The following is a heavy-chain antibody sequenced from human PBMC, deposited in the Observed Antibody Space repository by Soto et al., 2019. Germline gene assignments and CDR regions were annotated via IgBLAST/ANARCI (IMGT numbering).Heavy chain of an antibody. V-gene: IGHV4-31*03. CDR1: GDFISSGGYY. Sequence: QVQLQESGPGLVKPSQTLSLTCTVSGDFISSGGYYWSWIRQLPGKGLEWIGYIYSSGTTYYNPSLKRRITISVDTSKNQFSLNLSSVTAADPAVYYCARTDSSGYYFVYWGQGPLVTVFS. D-gene: IGHD3-22*01. CDR2: IYSSGTT. J-gene: IGHJ4*02. CDR3: ARTDSSGYYFVY.